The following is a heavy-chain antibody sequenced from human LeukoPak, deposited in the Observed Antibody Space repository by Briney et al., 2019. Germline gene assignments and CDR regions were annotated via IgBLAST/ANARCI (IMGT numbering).Heavy chain of an antibody. D-gene: IGHD4-17*01. CDR1: GFTFDDYA. CDR3: AKGGATVIDY. Sequence: GRSLRLSCAASGFTFDDYAMHWVRQAPGKGLEWVSGISWNSGSIGYADSVKGRFTISRDNAKNSLYLQMNSLRADDTAVYYCAKGGATVIDYWGQGTLVTVSS. J-gene: IGHJ4*02. V-gene: IGHV3-9*01. CDR2: ISWNSGSI.